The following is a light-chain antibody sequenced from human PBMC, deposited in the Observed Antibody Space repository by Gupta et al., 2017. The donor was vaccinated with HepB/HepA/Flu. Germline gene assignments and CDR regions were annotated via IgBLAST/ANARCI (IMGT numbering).Light chain of an antibody. CDR3: CSYAGSYTHVV. J-gene: IGLJ2*01. CDR1: SSDVGGYNY. CDR2: DVS. Sequence: QPALTQPRSVSGSPGQSVTIHCTGTSSDVGGYNYVSWYPQHPGKAPKLMIHDVSKRPSGVPYRFSGSKSGNTASLTISGLQAEDEADYYCCSYAGSYTHVVFGGGTKLTVL. V-gene: IGLV2-11*01.